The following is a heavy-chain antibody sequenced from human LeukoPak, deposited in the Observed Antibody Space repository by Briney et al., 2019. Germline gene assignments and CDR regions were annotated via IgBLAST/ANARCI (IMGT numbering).Heavy chain of an antibody. Sequence: GGSLRLSCAGSGFTFDNYAMTWVRQAPGKGLEWVSAISGSGGSTHYADSVKGRFTISRDNSKNTMYLQLNSLRAEDTAVYHCAKAHTSVTTYAAFDIWGQGTMVTVSS. V-gene: IGHV3-23*01. CDR1: GFTFDNYA. CDR2: ISGSGGST. D-gene: IGHD4-17*01. CDR3: AKAHTSVTTYAAFDI. J-gene: IGHJ3*02.